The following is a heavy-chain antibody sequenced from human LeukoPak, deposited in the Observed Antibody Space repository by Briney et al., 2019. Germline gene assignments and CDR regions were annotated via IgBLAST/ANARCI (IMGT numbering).Heavy chain of an antibody. CDR2: IFSSGIT. CDR1: GGSMSTYY. J-gene: IGHJ5*02. Sequence: SETLSLTCTVSGGSMSTYYWTWIRQSAGKGLQWIGRIFSSGITDYNPSLKSRVTMSLDTSRNQISLELTSVSAADTAVYYCARRLRGGDGYLNWFDPWGQGALVTVSS. D-gene: IGHD5-24*01. V-gene: IGHV4-4*07. CDR3: ARRLRGGDGYLNWFDP.